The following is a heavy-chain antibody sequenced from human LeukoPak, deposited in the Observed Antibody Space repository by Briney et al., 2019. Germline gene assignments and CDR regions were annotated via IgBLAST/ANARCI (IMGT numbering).Heavy chain of an antibody. CDR1: GGTFSSYA. CDR3: ARDSGTHDAFDI. Sequence: ASVKVSCKASGGTFSSYAISWVRQAPGQGLEWMGWISAYNGNTNYAQKLQGRVTMTTDTSTSTAYMELRSLRSDDTAVYYCARDSGTHDAFDIWGQGTMVTVSS. CDR2: ISAYNGNT. J-gene: IGHJ3*02. V-gene: IGHV1-18*01.